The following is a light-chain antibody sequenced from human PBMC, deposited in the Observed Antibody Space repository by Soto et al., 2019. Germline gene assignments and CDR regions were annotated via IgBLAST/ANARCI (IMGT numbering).Light chain of an antibody. J-gene: IGLJ2*01. V-gene: IGLV2-14*01. CDR3: RSYTSGSPLVV. CDR1: SIDIGAYNY. Sequence: QSALTQPASVSGSPGQSITISCTGTSIDIGAYNYVSWFQQHPGKAPKLMIYEVSIQPSGVPNRFSGSKSGNTASLTISGLHGEDEANYYCRSYTSGSPLVVFGVGTKLTVL. CDR2: EVS.